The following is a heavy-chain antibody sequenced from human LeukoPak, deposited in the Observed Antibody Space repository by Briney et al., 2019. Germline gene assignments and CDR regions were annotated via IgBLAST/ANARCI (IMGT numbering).Heavy chain of an antibody. CDR2: MNPNSGNT. J-gene: IGHJ6*02. Sequence: ASVKVSCKASGYTFTSYDINWVRQATGQGLEWMGWMNPNSGNTGYAQKFQGRVTMTRNTSISTAYMELSSLRSEDTAVYYCASTFENWKQYYYGMGVWGQGTTVTVSS. CDR1: GYTFTSYD. D-gene: IGHD1-1*01. CDR3: ASTFENWKQYYYGMGV. V-gene: IGHV1-8*01.